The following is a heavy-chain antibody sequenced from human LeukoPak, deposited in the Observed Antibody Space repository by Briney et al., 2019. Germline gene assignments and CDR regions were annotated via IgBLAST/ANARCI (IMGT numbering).Heavy chain of an antibody. CDR3: ARGHDSSGFHAFDP. CDR1: GFTFEDYG. Sequence: PGGSLRLSCTASGFTFEDYGMGWVRQGPGKGLEWVPGINWNGVREGYADSVKGRFTISRDNAEKSLYLQMNSLKVEDTGFYYCARGHDSSGFHAFDPWGQGTLVTVSS. V-gene: IGHV3-20*04. D-gene: IGHD3-22*01. CDR2: INWNGVRE. J-gene: IGHJ5*02.